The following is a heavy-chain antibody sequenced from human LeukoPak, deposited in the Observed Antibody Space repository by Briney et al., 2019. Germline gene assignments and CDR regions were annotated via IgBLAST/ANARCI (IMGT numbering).Heavy chain of an antibody. CDR3: ATATALRLYGMDV. CDR1: GYTHTELS. J-gene: IGHJ6*02. Sequence: AAVKVSCKGSGYTHTELSMHGVRQAAGKGGEWVGGFDTEDGETIYAQKFQGIVTLTEDTSTDTAYMEKSSLRYENTAVYYCATATALRLYGMDVWGQGTTVTVSS. CDR2: FDTEDGET. D-gene: IGHD3-3*01. V-gene: IGHV1-24*01.